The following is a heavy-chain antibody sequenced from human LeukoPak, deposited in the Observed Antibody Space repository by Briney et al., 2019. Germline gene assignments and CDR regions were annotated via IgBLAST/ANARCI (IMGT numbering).Heavy chain of an antibody. CDR3: ARGMSGTYFDFDC. J-gene: IGHJ4*02. CDR2: VYYSGST. V-gene: IGHV4-31*03. D-gene: IGHD1-26*01. CDR1: GGSISRGGYY. Sequence: SETLSLTCTVSGGSISRGGYYWSWIRQHPGRGLEWIGYVYYSGSTLYNPSLKSRLTISVDTSKNQFSLKLTSVTVADTAVYYCARGMSGTYFDFDCWGQGTLVTVSS.